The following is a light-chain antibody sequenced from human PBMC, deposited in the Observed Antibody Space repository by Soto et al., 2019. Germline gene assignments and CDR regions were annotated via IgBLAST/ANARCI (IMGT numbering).Light chain of an antibody. CDR3: QQYKT. CDR1: QSVSTSY. V-gene: IGKV3-20*01. Sequence: EIVLTQSPGTLSLSPGERATLSCRASQSVSTSYVAWYQQKFGQAPRLLIYDAFSRATGIPDRFNASGSGTDFTLTISRLEPEDFAVYYCQQYKTFGQGTKVDIK. CDR2: DAF. J-gene: IGKJ1*01.